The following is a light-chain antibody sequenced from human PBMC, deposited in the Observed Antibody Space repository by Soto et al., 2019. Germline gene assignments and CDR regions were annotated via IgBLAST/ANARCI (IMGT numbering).Light chain of an antibody. CDR1: SSDVGRYDY. CDR2: DVT. J-gene: IGLJ1*01. CDR3: TSYTTSSTLYV. V-gene: IGLV2-11*01. Sequence: QSALTQPRSVSGSPGQSVTISCTGTSSDVGRYDYVSWYQQYPGEAPKLIIYDVTERPSGVPDRFSGSKSGNTASLTISGLRAEDEADYYCTSYTTSSTLYVFGTGTKVTVL.